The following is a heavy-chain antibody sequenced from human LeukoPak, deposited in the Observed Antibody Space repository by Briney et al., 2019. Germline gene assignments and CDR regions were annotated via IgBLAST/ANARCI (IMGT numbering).Heavy chain of an antibody. D-gene: IGHD3-22*01. CDR3: AKDLTELGSSGYEI. V-gene: IGHV3-9*03. CDR1: GFTFDDYA. CDR2: ISWNSGSI. Sequence: GGSLRLSCAASGFTFDDYAVHWVRQAPGKGLEWVSGISWNSGSIGYADSVKGRFTISRDNAKNSLYLQMNSLRAEDMALYYCAKDLTELGSSGYEIWGQGTLVTVSS. J-gene: IGHJ4*02.